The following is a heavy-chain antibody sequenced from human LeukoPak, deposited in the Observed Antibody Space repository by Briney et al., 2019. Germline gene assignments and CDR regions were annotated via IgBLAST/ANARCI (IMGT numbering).Heavy chain of an antibody. CDR1: GYTFTGYY. V-gene: IGHV1-2*04. D-gene: IGHD2-2*01. CDR2: INPNSGGT. J-gene: IGHJ5*02. Sequence: GASVKVSCKASGYTFTGYYMHWVRQAPGQGLEWMGWINPNSGGTNYAQKFQGWVTMTRDTSISTAYMELSRLRSDDTAVYYCARELPVPAAPRFDPWGQGTLVTVSS. CDR3: ARELPVPAAPRFDP.